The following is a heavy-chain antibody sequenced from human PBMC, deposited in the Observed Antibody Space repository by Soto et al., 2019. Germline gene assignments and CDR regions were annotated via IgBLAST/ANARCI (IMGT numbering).Heavy chain of an antibody. CDR1: GFTFSDCY. CDR3: ARGTMIDGAFDI. J-gene: IGHJ3*02. Sequence: QVQLVESGGGLVKPGGSLRLSCAASGFTFSDCYMSWIRQAPGKGLEWVSYISSSSSYTNYADSVKGRFTISRDNAKNSLYLQMNSLRAEDTAVYYCARGTMIDGAFDIWGQGTMVTVSS. D-gene: IGHD3-22*01. V-gene: IGHV3-11*06. CDR2: ISSSSSYT.